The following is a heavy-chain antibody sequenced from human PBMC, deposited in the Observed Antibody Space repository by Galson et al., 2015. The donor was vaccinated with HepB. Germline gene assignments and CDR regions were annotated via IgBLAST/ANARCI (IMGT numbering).Heavy chain of an antibody. V-gene: IGHV5-51*01. Sequence: QSGAEVKKPGESLKISCKGSGYSFTSYWIGWVRQMPGKGLEWMGIIYPDDSDTRYSPSFQGQVTISADKSISTAYLQWSSLKASDTAMYYCARQRRIAAANKGINPYYFDYWGQGTLVTVSS. D-gene: IGHD6-13*01. CDR3: ARQRRIAAANKGINPYYFDY. CDR2: IYPDDSDT. J-gene: IGHJ4*02. CDR1: GYSFTSYW.